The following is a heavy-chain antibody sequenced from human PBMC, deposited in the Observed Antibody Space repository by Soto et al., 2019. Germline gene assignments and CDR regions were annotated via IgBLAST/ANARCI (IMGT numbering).Heavy chain of an antibody. CDR2: IIAFSDIV. CDR3: ARSLYSSSWYHSGNSYYYYRMDV. CDR1: GGTFGIYA. J-gene: IGHJ6*02. D-gene: IGHD6-13*01. V-gene: IGHV1-69*12. Sequence: QVQLVQSGAEVKKPGSSVKVSRKASGGTFGIYAITWVRQAPGQGLEWMGGIIAFSDIVNYTQKLQGRVTITADESTSTAYLDLSSLRSDDTAVYYCARSLYSSSWYHSGNSYYYYRMDVWGQGTTVTVSS.